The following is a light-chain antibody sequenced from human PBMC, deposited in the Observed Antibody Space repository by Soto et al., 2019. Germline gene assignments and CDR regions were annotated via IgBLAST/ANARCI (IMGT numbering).Light chain of an antibody. V-gene: IGLV2-14*01. CDR3: SSYTSSSTWV. CDR2: EVS. J-gene: IGLJ3*02. Sequence: QSALTQPASVSGSPGQSITISCTGTSSDVGGYNYVSWYQQHPGKAPKLMIYEVSNRPSGVSNRFSGSKSGNTASLTISGLQAEDEADYYCSSYTSSSTWVFGGGTMLT. CDR1: SSDVGGYNY.